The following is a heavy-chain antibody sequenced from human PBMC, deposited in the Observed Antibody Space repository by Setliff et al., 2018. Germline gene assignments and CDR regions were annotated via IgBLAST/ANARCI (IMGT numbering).Heavy chain of an antibody. D-gene: IGHD5-18*01. CDR1: GDSFSDYY. CDR3: VRDRTAYSYGLDV. V-gene: IGHV4-34*01. J-gene: IGHJ6*02. CDR2: INHRGST. Sequence: SETLSLTCAVYGDSFSDYYWSWIRQPPGKGLEGIEEINHRGSTNYSPSLRTRVTMSVDTSKNQFALNLGSVTAADTAVYYCVRDRTAYSYGLDVWGQGTTVTVSS.